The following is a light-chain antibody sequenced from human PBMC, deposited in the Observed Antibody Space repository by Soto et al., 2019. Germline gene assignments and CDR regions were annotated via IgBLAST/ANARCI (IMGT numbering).Light chain of an antibody. Sequence: IQLTQSPSFLSASIGDSVTITCRASQGISSYLAWYQEEPGKAPKLLVYGASTLQSGVPSRFSASGSGAEYTLTINGLQPEDAATYYCQQLNSSPYTFGQGTKLEIK. CDR3: QQLNSSPYT. J-gene: IGKJ2*01. CDR2: GAS. CDR1: QGISSY. V-gene: IGKV1-9*01.